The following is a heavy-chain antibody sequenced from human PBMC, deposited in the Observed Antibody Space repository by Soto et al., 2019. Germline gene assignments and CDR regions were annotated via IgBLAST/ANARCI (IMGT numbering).Heavy chain of an antibody. J-gene: IGHJ4*02. CDR3: AGTKQWLAFDY. Sequence: SETLSLTCTVSGASINNFYWSWIRQPPGKGLEWIGYIYYSGSTNYNPSLKSRVTISVDTSKNQFSLKLSSVTAADTAVYYCAGTKQWLAFDYWGQGALVTVSS. D-gene: IGHD6-19*01. CDR2: IYYSGST. V-gene: IGHV4-59*08. CDR1: GASINNFY.